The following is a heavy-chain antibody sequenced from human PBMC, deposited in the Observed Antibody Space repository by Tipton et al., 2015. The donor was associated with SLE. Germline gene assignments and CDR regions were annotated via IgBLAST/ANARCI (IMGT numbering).Heavy chain of an antibody. CDR1: GGSFSGYY. Sequence: TLSLTCAVHGGSFSGYYWSWIRQPPGKRLEWIGSIYFGGSTYYNPSLRGRVTISVDTSKNQFSLKLSSVTAADTAVYYCARSLSRKWTLDRWGQGTLVTVSS. J-gene: IGHJ5*02. D-gene: IGHD1-26*01. CDR3: ARSLSRKWTLDR. CDR2: IYFGGST. V-gene: IGHV4-34*01.